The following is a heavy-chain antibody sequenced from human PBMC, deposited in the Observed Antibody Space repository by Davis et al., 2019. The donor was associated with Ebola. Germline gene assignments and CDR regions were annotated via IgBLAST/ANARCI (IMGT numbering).Heavy chain of an antibody. CDR3: ARHIATMAPAAILSDYYYGMDV. J-gene: IGHJ6*02. D-gene: IGHD2-2*01. CDR1: GYSFTSYW. CDR2: IYPGDSDT. Sequence: GESLKISCKGSGYSFTSYWIGWVRQMPGKGLEWMGIIYPGDSDTRYSPSFQGQVTISADKSISTAYLQWCSLKASDTAMYYCARHIATMAPAAILSDYYYGMDVWGQGTTVTVSS. V-gene: IGHV5-51*01.